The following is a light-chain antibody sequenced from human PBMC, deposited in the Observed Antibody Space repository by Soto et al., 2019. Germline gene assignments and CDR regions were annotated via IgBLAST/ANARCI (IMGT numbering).Light chain of an antibody. J-gene: IGKJ2*01. CDR1: QNVHNW. V-gene: IGKV1-5*01. CDR3: QQYNPSSPYT. CDR2: DAS. Sequence: DIQMTQSPSTLSASGGDRVTITCRASQNVHNWLAWYQHKPGKAPKLLIFDASTLESGVPSRFSGSGSGTEFTLTISSLQPDDFATYFCQQYNPSSPYTFGQGTKLEIK.